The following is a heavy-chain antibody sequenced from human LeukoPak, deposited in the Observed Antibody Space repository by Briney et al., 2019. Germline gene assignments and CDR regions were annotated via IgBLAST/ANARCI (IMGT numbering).Heavy chain of an antibody. D-gene: IGHD2-2*01. Sequence: GGSLRLSCAASGFTFRSYTMNWVRQAPGKGLEWVSSISSSSSSIYYADSVKGRFTIPRDNAKKSLYLQMNSLRAEDTAMYYCARGFCTSTSCYGSYWGQGTLVTVSS. V-gene: IGHV3-21*01. CDR1: GFTFRSYT. CDR2: ISSSSSSI. J-gene: IGHJ4*02. CDR3: ARGFCTSTSCYGSY.